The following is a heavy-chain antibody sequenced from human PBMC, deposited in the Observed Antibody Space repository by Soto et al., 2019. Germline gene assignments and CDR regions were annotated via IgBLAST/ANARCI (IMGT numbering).Heavy chain of an antibody. V-gene: IGHV3-11*01. D-gene: IGHD6-19*01. Sequence: GGSLRLSCAASGFTFSDHYMSWIRQAPGKGLEWLSYISNGGSTIYYADSVKGRFTISRDNAKNSLYLQMNSLRAEDTAVYYCARDRLPSQWLGLASGGQGTLVTVSS. CDR3: ARDRLPSQWLGLAS. J-gene: IGHJ4*02. CDR1: GFTFSDHY. CDR2: ISNGGSTI.